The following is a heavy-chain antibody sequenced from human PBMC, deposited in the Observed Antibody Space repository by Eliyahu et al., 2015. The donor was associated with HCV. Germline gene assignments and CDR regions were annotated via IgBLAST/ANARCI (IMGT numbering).Heavy chain of an antibody. CDR1: GYXFTDYY. CDR3: ARKAGDFNWLDP. Sequence: QVQLVQSGAEVKKPGASVKVSCKASGYXFTDYYIHWVRQAPGQGLEWMGRINPNSGGTNYAQKFQGRVTMTTDTSISTAYMELSSLRSDDTAVYYCARKAGDFNWLDPWGQGTLVTVSS. J-gene: IGHJ5*02. D-gene: IGHD3-16*01. V-gene: IGHV1-2*06. CDR2: INPNSGGT.